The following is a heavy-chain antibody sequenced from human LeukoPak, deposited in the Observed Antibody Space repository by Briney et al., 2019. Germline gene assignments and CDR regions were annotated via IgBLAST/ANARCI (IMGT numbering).Heavy chain of an antibody. D-gene: IGHD6-13*01. CDR3: AGEGYQIAAASDAFDI. CDR2: IFYSGST. Sequence: KPSETLSLTCTVSSGSISTSNYYWGWVRQPPGKALEWIGNIFYSGSTYYSPSLKSRVTISLDTSRNQFSLKLNSVTAADTAVYYCAGEGYQIAAASDAFDIWGQGTMVTVSS. J-gene: IGHJ3*02. CDR1: SGSISTSNYY. V-gene: IGHV4-39*07.